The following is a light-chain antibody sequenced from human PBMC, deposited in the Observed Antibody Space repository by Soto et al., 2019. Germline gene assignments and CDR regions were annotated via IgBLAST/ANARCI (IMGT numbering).Light chain of an antibody. CDR1: QSVSRY. J-gene: IGKJ2*01. V-gene: IGKV3-20*01. CDR2: GAS. Sequence: VLTQSPGTLSLSPGERATLSCRASQSVSRYLVWYQQKPGQAPRLLIYGASSRASGIPDRFSGSGSGTDFTLTINRQGPEDSAVYYCQQFDTSPYTFCQGTKLEI. CDR3: QQFDTSPYT.